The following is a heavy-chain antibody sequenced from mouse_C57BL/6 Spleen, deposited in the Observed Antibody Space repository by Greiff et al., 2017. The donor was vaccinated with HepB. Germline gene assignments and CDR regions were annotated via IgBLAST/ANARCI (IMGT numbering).Heavy chain of an antibody. V-gene: IGHV1-61*01. Sequence: QVQLQQPGAELVRPGASVKLSCKASGYTFTSYWMDWVKQRPGQGLEWIGNIYPSDSETHYNQKFKDKATLTVDKSSSTAYMQLSSLTSEYSAVYYCSRRYDYGRYFDVWGTGTTVTVSS. CDR1: GYTFTSYW. J-gene: IGHJ1*03. CDR3: SRRYDYGRYFDV. CDR2: IYPSDSET. D-gene: IGHD2-4*01.